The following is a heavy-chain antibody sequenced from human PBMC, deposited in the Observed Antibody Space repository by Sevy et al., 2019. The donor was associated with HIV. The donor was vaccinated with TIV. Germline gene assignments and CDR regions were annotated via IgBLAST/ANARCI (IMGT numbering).Heavy chain of an antibody. Sequence: ASVKVSCKASGYTFTSYGISWVRQAPGQGLEWMGWISAYNGNTNYAQKLQGRVTMTTDTSTSTAYMELRSLRSDDTAVYYCATLPRYSSGWSYDAFDIWGQGTMVTVSS. J-gene: IGHJ3*02. D-gene: IGHD6-19*01. CDR2: ISAYNGNT. CDR3: ATLPRYSSGWSYDAFDI. V-gene: IGHV1-18*01. CDR1: GYTFTSYG.